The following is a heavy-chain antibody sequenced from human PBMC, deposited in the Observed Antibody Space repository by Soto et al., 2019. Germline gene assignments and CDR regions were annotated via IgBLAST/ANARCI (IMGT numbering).Heavy chain of an antibody. CDR1: GYGCTNYW. Sequence: NISGKGSGYGCTNYWIGGVRQMHGKGLEWMGIIYPGYSDTRYSPSFQGQVTISADKSISTAYLQWSSLKASDTAMYYCARLAVTLELPSYFAYWGQRTLV. V-gene: IGHV5-51*01. D-gene: IGHD1-7*01. CDR2: IYPGYSDT. J-gene: IGHJ4*02. CDR3: ARLAVTLELPSYFAY.